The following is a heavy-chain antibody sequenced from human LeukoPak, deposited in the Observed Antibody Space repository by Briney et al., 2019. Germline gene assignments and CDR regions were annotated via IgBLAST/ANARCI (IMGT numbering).Heavy chain of an antibody. Sequence: PSETLSLTCTVSGGSISGYYWSWIRQPPGKGLEWIGYIYYSGSTNYNPSLKSRVTISLDTSKNQFSLKLNSVTAADTAVYYCARSTPSFDGSGYYVLPPFDSWGQGTLVTVSS. J-gene: IGHJ4*02. CDR1: GGSISGYY. V-gene: IGHV4-59*01. CDR2: IYYSGST. CDR3: ARSTPSFDGSGYYVLPPFDS. D-gene: IGHD3-22*01.